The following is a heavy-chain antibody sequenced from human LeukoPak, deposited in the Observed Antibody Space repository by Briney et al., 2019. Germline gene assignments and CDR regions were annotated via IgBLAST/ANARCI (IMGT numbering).Heavy chain of an antibody. D-gene: IGHD6-19*01. V-gene: IGHV4-34*01. CDR2: INHSGST. CDR3: ASMTRKAVAGTFDS. Sequence: SETLSLTCAVYGGSFSGYYWSWIRQPPGKGLEWIGEINHSGSTNYNPSLKSRVTISVDTSKNQFSLKLSSVTAADTAVYYCASMTRKAVAGTFDSGGKGTLVTVSS. J-gene: IGHJ4*02. CDR1: GGSFSGYY.